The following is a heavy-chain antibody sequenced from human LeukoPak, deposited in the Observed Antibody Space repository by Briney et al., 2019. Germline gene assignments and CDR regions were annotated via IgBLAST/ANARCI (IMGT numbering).Heavy chain of an antibody. Sequence: GRSLRLSCAASGFTFSSYAMHWVRQAPGKGLEWVAVISYDGSNKYYADSVKGRFTISRDNSKNTLYLQMNSLRAEDTAVYYCARSYDSSGQGAAFDYWGQGTLVTVPS. CDR3: ARSYDSSGQGAAFDY. D-gene: IGHD3-22*01. CDR2: ISYDGSNK. V-gene: IGHV3-30-3*01. CDR1: GFTFSSYA. J-gene: IGHJ4*02.